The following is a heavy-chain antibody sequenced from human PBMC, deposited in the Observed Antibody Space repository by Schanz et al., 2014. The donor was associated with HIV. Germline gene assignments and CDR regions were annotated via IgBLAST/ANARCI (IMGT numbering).Heavy chain of an antibody. J-gene: IGHJ4*02. D-gene: IGHD2-21*01. V-gene: IGHV3-11*01. CDR1: GFTFNDYY. CDR3: AAGLIRYFFDY. Sequence: QVQLVESGGGLVKPGGSLRLSCAASGFTFNDYYMTWIRQAPGKGLEWVSYISDTGTTTYYADSVNGRFTISRDDSKNTLYLQRNRLRAEDTAMYYCAAGLIRYFFDYWGQGTLVTFSS. CDR2: ISDTGTTT.